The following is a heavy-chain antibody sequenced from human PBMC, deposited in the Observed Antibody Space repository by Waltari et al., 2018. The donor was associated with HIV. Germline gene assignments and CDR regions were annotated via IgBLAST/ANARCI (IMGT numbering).Heavy chain of an antibody. V-gene: IGHV4-30-4*01. CDR1: GGSIRSGYYY. CDR3: ARVKIVGNWFDP. J-gene: IGHJ5*02. D-gene: IGHD1-26*01. Sequence: QVQLQESGPGLVKPSQTLSLTCTVSGGSIRSGYYYWSWIRQPPGKGLEWIGYMYYSGSTYSNPSLKSRVTISVDTSKNQFSLKLSSVTAADTAVYYCARVKIVGNWFDPWGQGTLVTVSS. CDR2: MYYSGST.